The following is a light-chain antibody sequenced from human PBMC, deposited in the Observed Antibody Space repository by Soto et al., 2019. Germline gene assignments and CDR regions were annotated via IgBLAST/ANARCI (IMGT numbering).Light chain of an antibody. CDR1: QTIGNR. Sequence: EIVLTQSPGTLSLSPGERVTLSCRATQTIGNRLAWYLQRPGQAPRLLMYGASTRATDIPARFSGSGSGTEFTLTITGLQSEDFAVYYCQQYNGWPWKFGLGTKVDIK. V-gene: IGKV3-15*01. CDR3: QQYNGWPWK. J-gene: IGKJ1*01. CDR2: GAS.